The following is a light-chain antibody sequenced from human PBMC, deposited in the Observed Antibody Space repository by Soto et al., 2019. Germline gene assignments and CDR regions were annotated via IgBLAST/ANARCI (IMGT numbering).Light chain of an antibody. CDR1: QSVSVNS. J-gene: IGKJ3*01. CDR3: QQYGCSPFT. V-gene: IGKV3-20*01. CDR2: AAS. Sequence: EIVLTQSPGTLSLSPGERATLSCRASQSVSVNSLAWYQQKGGQAPRLLIYAASTRATGVPDRFSGTGSGTDFALTSSRLETDDSAVYYCQQYGCSPFTFGPGTKVDIK.